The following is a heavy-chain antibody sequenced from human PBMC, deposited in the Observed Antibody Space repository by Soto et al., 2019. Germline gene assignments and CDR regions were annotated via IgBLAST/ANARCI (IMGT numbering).Heavy chain of an antibody. CDR1: GGPFSITSHY. CDR2: IYYTGNT. Sequence: SETLSLTCTVSGGPFSITSHYWGWIRQPPGKGLEWIASIYYTGNTYYKPSLKSRLTASIDMSKNQFSLKLTSVTAADTAAYYCARIYGSGSYYFDSWGQGTPVTVSS. J-gene: IGHJ4*02. V-gene: IGHV4-39*01. CDR3: ARIYGSGSYYFDS. D-gene: IGHD3-10*01.